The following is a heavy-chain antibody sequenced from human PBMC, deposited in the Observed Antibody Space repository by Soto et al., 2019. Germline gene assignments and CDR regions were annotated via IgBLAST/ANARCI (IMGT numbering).Heavy chain of an antibody. CDR1: GFTFSSYS. CDR2: ISSSSSYI. Sequence: EVQLVESGGGLVKPGGSLRLSCAASGFTFSSYSMNWVRQAPGKGLEWVSSISSSSSYIYYADSVKGRFTISRDNAKNSLYLQMNSLRDEDTAVYYCARALRGRSRSSSSPFDYWGQGTLVTVSS. D-gene: IGHD6-6*01. J-gene: IGHJ4*02. CDR3: ARALRGRSRSSSSPFDY. V-gene: IGHV3-21*01.